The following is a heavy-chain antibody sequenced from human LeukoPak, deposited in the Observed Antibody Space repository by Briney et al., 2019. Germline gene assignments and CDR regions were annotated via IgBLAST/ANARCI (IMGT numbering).Heavy chain of an antibody. CDR1: GFTFSDYY. D-gene: IGHD5-24*01. CDR2: ISSGGSII. J-gene: IGHJ3*02. V-gene: IGHV3-11*01. Sequence: GGSLRLSCAASGFTFSDYYMSWIRQAPGKGLEWVSYISSGGSIIYYADSVKGRFTISRDNAKNSLYLQMKSLRAEDTAVYYCARIRDGYNDAYDIWGQGTMVTVSS. CDR3: ARIRDGYNDAYDI.